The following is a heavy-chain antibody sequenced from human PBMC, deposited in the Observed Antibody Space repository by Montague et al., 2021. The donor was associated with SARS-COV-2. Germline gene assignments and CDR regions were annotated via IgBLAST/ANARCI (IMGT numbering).Heavy chain of an antibody. Sequence: SETLSLTCAVYGGTFSGYYWSWIRQPPGKGLEWIGEVNHSGSTNYNPSLKSRVTISVDTSKNQFSLKMNSVSAADTAVYYCARGLPGNQFQFDYWGQGALVTVSS. CDR2: VNHSGST. J-gene: IGHJ4*02. CDR1: GGTFSGYY. V-gene: IGHV4-34*01. D-gene: IGHD1-14*01. CDR3: ARGLPGNQFQFDY.